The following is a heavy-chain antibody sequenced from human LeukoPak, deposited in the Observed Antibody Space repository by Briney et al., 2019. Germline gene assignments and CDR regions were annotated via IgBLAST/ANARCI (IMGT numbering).Heavy chain of an antibody. CDR1: GYTFTSYG. J-gene: IGHJ4*02. V-gene: IGHV1-18*01. D-gene: IGHD2-21*02. CDR2: ISAYNGNT. CDR3: ARDLRMVVTATVRFDY. Sequence: ASVKVSCKASGYTFTSYGISWVRQAPGQGLEWMGWISAYNGNTNYAQKPQGRVTMTTDTSTSTAYMELRSLRSDDTAVYYCARDLRMVVTATVRFDYWGQGTLVTVSS.